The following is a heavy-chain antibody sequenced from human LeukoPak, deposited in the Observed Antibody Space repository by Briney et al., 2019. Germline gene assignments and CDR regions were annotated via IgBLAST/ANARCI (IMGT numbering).Heavy chain of an antibody. CDR3: ARGRGRRGTMVRGVVVDY. J-gene: IGHJ4*02. Sequence: PSETLSLTCTVSGGSISSYYWSWIRQPPGRGLEWIGYIYYSGSTNYNPSLKSRVTISVDTSKNQFSLKLSSVTAADTAVYYCARGRGRRGTMVRGVVVDYWGQGTLVTVSS. V-gene: IGHV4-59*08. CDR1: GGSISSYY. CDR2: IYYSGST. D-gene: IGHD3-10*01.